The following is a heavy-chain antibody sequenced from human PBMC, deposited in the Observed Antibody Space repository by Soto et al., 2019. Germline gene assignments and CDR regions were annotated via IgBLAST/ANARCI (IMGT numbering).Heavy chain of an antibody. Sequence: GGSLRLSCAASGFTFSSYAMSWVRQAPGKGLEWVSAISGSGGSTYYADSVKGRFTISRDNSKNTLCLQMNSLRAGDTAVYYCAKTHSSGSTGYWGQGTLVTVSS. CDR2: ISGSGGST. D-gene: IGHD3-22*01. J-gene: IGHJ4*02. V-gene: IGHV3-23*01. CDR3: AKTHSSGSTGY. CDR1: GFTFSSYA.